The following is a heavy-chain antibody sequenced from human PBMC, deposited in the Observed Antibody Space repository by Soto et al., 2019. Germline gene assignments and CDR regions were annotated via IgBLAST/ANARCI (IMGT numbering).Heavy chain of an antibody. J-gene: IGHJ6*02. Sequence: SETLSLTCTVSDGSVSSSSYSWSWIRQPPGKGLEWIGHIHHSGSTKYNPSLESRGTISTDTSKNQLSLSLKSVTTADTAVYYRAADHDILHSPHRSPHFYYAMDVWGQGTKGT. D-gene: IGHD3-9*01. V-gene: IGHV4-61*01. CDR1: DGSVSSSSYS. CDR3: AADHDILHSPHRSPHFYYAMDV. CDR2: IHHSGST.